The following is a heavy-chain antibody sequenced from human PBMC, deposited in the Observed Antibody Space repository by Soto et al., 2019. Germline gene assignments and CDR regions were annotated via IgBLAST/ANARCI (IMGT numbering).Heavy chain of an antibody. Sequence: QVQLQESGPGLVKPSQTLSLTCTVSGGSISSGGYYWSWIRQHPGKGLEWIGYIYYSGSTYYNPSLKSRVTITVDTSKNLCSLKLSSVTAADTAVYYCARDHYEMYCSGGSCSFGVDYWGPGTLVTVSS. CDR3: ARDHYEMYCSGGSCSFGVDY. CDR1: GGSISSGGYY. V-gene: IGHV4-31*03. D-gene: IGHD2-15*01. CDR2: IYYSGST. J-gene: IGHJ4*02.